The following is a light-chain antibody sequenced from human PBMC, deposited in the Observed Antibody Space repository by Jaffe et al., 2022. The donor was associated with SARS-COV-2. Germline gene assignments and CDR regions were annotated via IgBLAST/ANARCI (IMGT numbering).Light chain of an antibody. J-gene: IGLJ3*02. Sequence: QSALTQPPSVSGSPGQSVAISCIGTSSDVGGYNYVTWYQQHPGKAPKLMIFDVSTRPSGVPDRFSGSKSGNTASLTISGLQAEDEADYYCCSYAGSYNPWVFGGGTKLTVL. CDR2: DVS. CDR3: CSYAGSYNPWV. CDR1: SSDVGGYNY. V-gene: IGLV2-11*01.